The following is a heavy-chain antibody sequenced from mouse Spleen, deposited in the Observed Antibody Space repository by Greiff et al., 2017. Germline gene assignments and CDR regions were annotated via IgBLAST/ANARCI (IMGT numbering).Heavy chain of an antibody. CDR1: GYTFTSYW. CDR2: IHPNSGST. Sequence: VQLQQSGPVLVKPGASVKMSCKASGYTFTSYWMHWVKQRPGQGLEWIGMIHPNSGSTNYNEKFKSKATLTVDKSSSTAYMQLSSLTSEDSAVYYCARSYYGSSLSYWYFDVWGAGTTVTVSS. D-gene: IGHD1-1*01. J-gene: IGHJ1*01. CDR3: ARSYYGSSLSYWYFDV. V-gene: IGHV1-64*01.